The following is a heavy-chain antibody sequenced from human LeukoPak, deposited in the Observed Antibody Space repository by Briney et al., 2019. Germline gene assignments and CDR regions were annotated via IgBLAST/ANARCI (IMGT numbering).Heavy chain of an antibody. D-gene: IGHD6-13*01. CDR1: GFTFSSYA. J-gene: IGHJ4*02. Sequence: GGSLRLSCAASGFTFSSYAMSWVRQAPGKGLEWVSAISGSGGSTYYADSVKGRFTISRDNSKNTLYLQMNSLGAEDTAVYYCAKDGFGSSWPYYFDYWGQGTLVTVSS. CDR3: AKDGFGSSWPYYFDY. CDR2: ISGSGGST. V-gene: IGHV3-23*01.